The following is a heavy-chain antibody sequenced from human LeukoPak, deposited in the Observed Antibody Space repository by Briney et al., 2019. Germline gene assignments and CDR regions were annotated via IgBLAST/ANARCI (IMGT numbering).Heavy chain of an antibody. V-gene: IGHV1-24*01. D-gene: IGHD5-18*01. CDR2: FDREDGET. CDR3: ATELGGYSYGLPVDY. Sequence: ASVKVSCKVSGYTLTELSMHWVRQAPGKGLEWMGGFDREDGETIYAQKFQGRVTMTEDTSTDTAYMELSSLRSEDTAVYYCATELGGYSYGLPVDYWGQGTLVTVSS. J-gene: IGHJ4*02. CDR1: GYTLTELS.